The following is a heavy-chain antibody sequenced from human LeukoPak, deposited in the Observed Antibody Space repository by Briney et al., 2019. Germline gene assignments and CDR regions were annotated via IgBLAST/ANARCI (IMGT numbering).Heavy chain of an antibody. CDR3: ARFSRGIAAAGTGNFDY. CDR2: INQGGSEK. CDR1: GFIFSSYW. V-gene: IGHV3-7*02. D-gene: IGHD6-13*01. Sequence: GGSLRLSCAASGFIFSSYWMTWVRQAPGKGLEWVANINQGGSEKDYVDSVKGRFTISRDNAKNSLYLQTNSLRAEDTAVYYCARFSRGIAAAGTGNFDYWGQGTLVTVSS. J-gene: IGHJ4*02.